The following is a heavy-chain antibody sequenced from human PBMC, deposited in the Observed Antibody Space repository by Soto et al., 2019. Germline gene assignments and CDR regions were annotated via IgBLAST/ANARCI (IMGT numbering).Heavy chain of an antibody. CDR3: ARQAGADRTYCFDY. J-gene: IGHJ4*02. D-gene: IGHD2-15*01. V-gene: IGHV4-39*01. CDR2: IYNSGST. CDR1: CGSISNSRYY. Sequence: PSEILSLTCTASCGSISNSRYYGGWIPRTPGKGLEWIGCIYNSGSTYYNASLKCRVTISEDTSTNQFSLKLSSVTAADTAEYDCARQAGADRTYCFDYWGQGTLVTVSS.